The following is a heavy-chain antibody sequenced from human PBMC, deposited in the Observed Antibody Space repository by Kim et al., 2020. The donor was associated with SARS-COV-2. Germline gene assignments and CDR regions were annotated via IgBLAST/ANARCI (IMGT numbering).Heavy chain of an antibody. D-gene: IGHD3-22*01. V-gene: IGHV1-46*01. J-gene: IGHJ3*02. CDR2: INPSGGST. Sequence: ASVKVSCKASGYTFTSYYMHWVRQAPGQGLEWMGIINPSGGSTSYAQKFQGRVTMTRDTSTSTVYMELSSLRSEDTAVYYCARDLWYYYDSSGYLRPDAFDIWGQGTMVTVSS. CDR1: GYTFTSYY. CDR3: ARDLWYYYDSSGYLRPDAFDI.